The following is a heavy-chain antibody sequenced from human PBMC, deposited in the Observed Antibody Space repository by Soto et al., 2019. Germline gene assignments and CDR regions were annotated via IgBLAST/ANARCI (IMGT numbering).Heavy chain of an antibody. CDR1: GFTLSSYA. V-gene: IGHV3-23*01. J-gene: IGHJ4*02. CDR2: ISGSGGST. D-gene: IGHD3-22*01. CDR3: AKDRAPNYYDSSGSFDY. Sequence: GGALRLSCAASGFTLSSYALSWGRQAPGEGLEWVSAISGSGGSTYYADSVKGRFTISRDNSKNTLYLQMNSLRAEDTAGYYCAKDRAPNYYDSSGSFDYWGQGTLVTVSS.